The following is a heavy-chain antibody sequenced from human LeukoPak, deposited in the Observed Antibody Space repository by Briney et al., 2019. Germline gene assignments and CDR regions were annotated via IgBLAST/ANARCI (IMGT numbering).Heavy chain of an antibody. CDR1: GYSISSGYY. Sequence: SETLSLTCTVSGYSISSGYYWGWIRQPPGKGLEWIGSSGTTYYNPSLRSRVTISVDTSKNQFSLKLSSVTAADTAVYYCAREDTAMVTTWGQGTLVTVSS. J-gene: IGHJ4*02. D-gene: IGHD5-18*01. CDR2: SGTT. CDR3: AREDTAMVTT. V-gene: IGHV4-38-2*02.